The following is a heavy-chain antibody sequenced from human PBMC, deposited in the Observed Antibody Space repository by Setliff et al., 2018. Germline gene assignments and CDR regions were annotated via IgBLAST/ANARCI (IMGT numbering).Heavy chain of an antibody. CDR3: ARGRHPPWSGYPYYYMNV. J-gene: IGHJ6*03. CDR1: GGTFSSYA. D-gene: IGHD3-3*01. V-gene: IGHV1-69*06. Sequence: SVKVSCKASGGTFSSYAISWVRQAPGQGLEWMGRIIPIFGTANYAQKFQGRVTITADKSTSTAYMELSSLRSEDTAVYYCARGRHPPWSGYPYYYMNVWGKGTTVTVSS. CDR2: IIPIFGTA.